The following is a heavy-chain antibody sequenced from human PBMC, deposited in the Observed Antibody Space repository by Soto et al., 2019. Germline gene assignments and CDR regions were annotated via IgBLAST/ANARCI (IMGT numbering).Heavy chain of an antibody. CDR1: GFSFSNYG. V-gene: IGHV3-33*01. J-gene: IGHJ4*02. CDR2: IWHDGSKK. D-gene: IGHD3-10*01. Sequence: QVQLVDSGGGVVQPGRSLRLSCAASGFSFSNYGMQWVRQAPGKGLEWVALIWHDGSKKYYADSVKGRFTISRDNSQNTLYLQMNSLRVEDTAVYYCLRGRSFGDYWGQGTLVTVSS. CDR3: LRGRSFGDY.